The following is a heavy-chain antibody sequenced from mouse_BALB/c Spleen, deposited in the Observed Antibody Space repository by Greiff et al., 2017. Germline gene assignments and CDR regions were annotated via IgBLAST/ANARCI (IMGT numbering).Heavy chain of an antibody. CDR1: GFTFSSYA. CDR3: ARAGGSSFYYAMDY. D-gene: IGHD1-1*01. Sequence: EVKLVESGGGLVKPGGSLKLSCAASGFTFSSYAMSWVRQTPEKRLEWVASISSGGSTYYPDSVKGRFTISRDNARNILYLQMSSLRSEDTAMYYCARAGGSSFYYAMDYWGQGTSVTVSS. J-gene: IGHJ4*01. CDR2: ISSGGST. V-gene: IGHV5-6-5*01.